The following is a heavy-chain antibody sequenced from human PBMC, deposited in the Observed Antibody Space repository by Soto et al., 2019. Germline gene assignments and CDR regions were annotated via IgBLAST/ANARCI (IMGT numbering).Heavy chain of an antibody. Sequence: RASVKVSCKASGYTFTSYYMHWVRQAPGQGLEWMGIINPSGGSTSYAQKFQGRVTMTRDTSTSTVYVELSSLRSEDTAVYYCARARNQDYYGMDVWGQGTTVTVSS. CDR1: GYTFTSYY. V-gene: IGHV1-46*01. J-gene: IGHJ6*02. D-gene: IGHD4-4*01. CDR3: ARARNQDYYGMDV. CDR2: INPSGGST.